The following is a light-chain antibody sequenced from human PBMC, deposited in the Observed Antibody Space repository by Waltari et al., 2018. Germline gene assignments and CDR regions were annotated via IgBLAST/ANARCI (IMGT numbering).Light chain of an antibody. CDR1: QSVSSN. J-gene: IGKJ1*01. Sequence: EIVMTQSPATLSVSPGERATLSCWASQSVSSNLAWYQQKLGQAPRLLIYGASTRATGIPARFSGSGSGTDFTLTISSLQSEDFAVYYCQQYNNWPPWTFGQGTKVEIK. CDR2: GAS. V-gene: IGKV3-15*01. CDR3: QQYNNWPPWT.